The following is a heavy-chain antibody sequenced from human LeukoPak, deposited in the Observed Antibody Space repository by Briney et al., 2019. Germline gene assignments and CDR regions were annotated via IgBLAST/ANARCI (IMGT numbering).Heavy chain of an antibody. CDR3: ARDARFGESVSNGFDP. Sequence: PGGSLRLSCAASGFIFSRYWMSWVRQAPGKGLEWVANIKKDGSEKYYVDSVEGRLTISRDNAKTSLYLHMNSLRAEDTAVYYCARDARFGESVSNGFDPWGQGTLVTVSS. J-gene: IGHJ5*02. CDR2: IKKDGSEK. CDR1: GFIFSRYW. D-gene: IGHD3-10*01. V-gene: IGHV3-7*05.